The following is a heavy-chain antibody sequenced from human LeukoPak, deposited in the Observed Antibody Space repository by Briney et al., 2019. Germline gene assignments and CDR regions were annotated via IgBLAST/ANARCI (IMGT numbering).Heavy chain of an antibody. CDR2: IYTSGST. V-gene: IGHV4-61*02. CDR1: GGSISSGSYY. Sequence: SQTLSLTCTVSGGSISSGSYYWSWIRQRAGKGLEWIGRIYTSGSTNYNPSLKSRVTISVDTSKNQFSLKLSSVTAADTAVYYCARAGYSSSSTGLSWGQGTLVTVSS. D-gene: IGHD6-13*01. J-gene: IGHJ5*02. CDR3: ARAGYSSSSTGLS.